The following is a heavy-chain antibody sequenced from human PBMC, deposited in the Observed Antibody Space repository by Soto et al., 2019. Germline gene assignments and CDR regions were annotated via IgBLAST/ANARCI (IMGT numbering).Heavy chain of an antibody. CDR1: GYTFTSYA. V-gene: IGHV1-3*01. D-gene: IGHD3-3*01. J-gene: IGHJ4*02. CDR3: AREKITIFGVVRGAPDY. CDR2: INAGNGNT. Sequence: ASVKVSCKASGYTFTSYAMHWVRQAPGQRLEWMGWINAGNGNTKYSQKFQGRVTITRDTSASTAYMELSSLRSDDTAVYYCAREKITIFGVVRGAPDYSGQGTLVTVSS.